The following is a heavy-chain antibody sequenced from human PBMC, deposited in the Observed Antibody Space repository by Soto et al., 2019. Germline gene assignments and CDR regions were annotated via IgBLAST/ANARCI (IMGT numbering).Heavy chain of an antibody. Sequence: GGSLRLSCAASGFTFSDYYMSWVRQALGKGLEWVSVIYSGGSTYYADSVKGRFTISRDNSKNTLYLQMNSLRAEDTAVYYCARDLGGIAAAGTRYYYYGMDVWGQGTTVTVSS. V-gene: IGHV3-66*01. CDR2: IYSGGST. CDR1: GFTFSDYY. CDR3: ARDLGGIAAAGTRYYYYGMDV. J-gene: IGHJ6*02. D-gene: IGHD6-13*01.